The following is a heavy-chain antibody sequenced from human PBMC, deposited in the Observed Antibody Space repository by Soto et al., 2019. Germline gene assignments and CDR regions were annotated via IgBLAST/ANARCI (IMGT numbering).Heavy chain of an antibody. CDR2: IYPRDSRT. Sequence: EVLLVQSGPEMKKPGESLKISCESSGYTFANYWIGWVRQVPGKGLEWVAIIYPRDSRTIYSPSFQGQVTISADKSISTAYLQWTSLKASDTAIYYCSKFKYSTSVRYLQHWGQGTPVIVSS. J-gene: IGHJ1*01. D-gene: IGHD6-6*01. V-gene: IGHV5-51*01. CDR1: GYTFANYW. CDR3: SKFKYSTSVRYLQH.